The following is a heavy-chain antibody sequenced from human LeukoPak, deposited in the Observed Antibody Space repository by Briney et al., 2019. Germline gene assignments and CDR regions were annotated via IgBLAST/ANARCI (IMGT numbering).Heavy chain of an antibody. J-gene: IGHJ4*01. CDR2: IYDGGGT. CDR1: GFTFGTKY. CDR3: ARDLIGRGGSRYSVY. D-gene: IGHD2-15*01. Sequence: PGGSLRLSCAASGFTFGTKYMNWVRQAPGKGLEWVSGIYDGGGTYYADSVKGGFSISRDTSKNTLYLQMNSLRTEDTGAYTSARDLIGRGGSRYSVYRGHGTLVTVSS. V-gene: IGHV3-53*01.